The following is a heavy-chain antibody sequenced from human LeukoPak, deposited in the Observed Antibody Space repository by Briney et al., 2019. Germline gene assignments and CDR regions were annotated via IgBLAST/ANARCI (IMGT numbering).Heavy chain of an antibody. CDR3: ARAIGIWSGYSY. V-gene: IGHV3-7*01. Sequence: PGGSQRLSCAASGFTFSSYWMSWVRQAPGKGLEWVADIKQDGGEKNYVDSVKGRFTISRDNAKNSLYLQMNSLRAEDTAVYYCARAIGIWSGYSYWGQGTLVTVSS. J-gene: IGHJ4*02. CDR2: IKQDGGEK. D-gene: IGHD3-3*01. CDR1: GFTFSSYW.